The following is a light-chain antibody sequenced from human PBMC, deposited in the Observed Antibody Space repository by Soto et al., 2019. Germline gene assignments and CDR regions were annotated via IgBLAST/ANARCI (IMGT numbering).Light chain of an antibody. CDR1: KLGDKY. CDR3: QAWDSSTDNYV. V-gene: IGLV3-1*01. Sequence: SYELTQPPSVSVSPGQTASITCSGDKLGDKYACWYQQKPGQSPVLVIYQDSKRPSGIPERFSGSNSGNTATLTISGTQAMDEADYYCQAWDSSTDNYVFGTGTNSPS. J-gene: IGLJ1*01. CDR2: QDS.